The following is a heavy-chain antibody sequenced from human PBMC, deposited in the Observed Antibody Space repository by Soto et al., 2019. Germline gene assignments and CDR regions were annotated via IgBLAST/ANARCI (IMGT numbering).Heavy chain of an antibody. Sequence: QVQLVQSGAEEKKPGASVKVSCKASGYSFTSYGMHWVRQAPGQRLEWMGWINGGNGNTKYSQKFQGRDTITRDTSASTAYMELSSLTSEDTAVYYCARADGPGFVGPWGQGTLVTVSS. D-gene: IGHD2-2*01. CDR1: GYSFTSYG. J-gene: IGHJ5*02. CDR3: ARADGPGFVGP. V-gene: IGHV1-3*05. CDR2: INGGNGNT.